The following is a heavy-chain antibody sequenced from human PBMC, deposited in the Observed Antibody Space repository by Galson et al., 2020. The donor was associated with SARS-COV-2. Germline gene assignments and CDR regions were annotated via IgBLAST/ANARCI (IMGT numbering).Heavy chain of an antibody. D-gene: IGHD1-26*01. J-gene: IGHJ4*02. V-gene: IGHV3-74*01. CDR3: ARGEGATFYGY. Sequence: TGGSLRLSCAASGFTLSSYWMHWVRQAPGKGLVWVSRIPSSGDGSGTIYADSVKGRFVISRDNAKNTLYLQMNRLRAEDTGVYYCARGEGATFYGYWGQGTLVTVSS. CDR2: IPSSGDGSGT. CDR1: GFTLSSYW.